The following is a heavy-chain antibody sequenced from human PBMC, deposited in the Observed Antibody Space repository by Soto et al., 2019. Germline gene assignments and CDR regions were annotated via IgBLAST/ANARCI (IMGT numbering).Heavy chain of an antibody. V-gene: IGHV3-9*01. CDR1: GFIFDDYA. CDR3: ARGTAVTTLAVFDL. CDR2: VSWDSRSI. D-gene: IGHD4-17*01. J-gene: IGHJ3*01. Sequence: EVQLVESGGGLVQPGRSLRLSCAASGFIFDDYAMHWVRQAPGKGLEWVSSVSWDSRSIAYAGSVQGRFTLSRDNAKNSLSLQMNSLTTEDADFYYCARGTAVTTLAVFDLWGQGTIVTVSS.